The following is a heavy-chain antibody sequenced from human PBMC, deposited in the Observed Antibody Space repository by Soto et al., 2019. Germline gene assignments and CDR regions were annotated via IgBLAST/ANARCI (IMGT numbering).Heavy chain of an antibody. D-gene: IGHD2-8*01. CDR1: GGTFSSYA. Sequence: QVQLVQSGAEVKKPGSSVKVSCKASGGTFSSYAISWVRQAPGQGLEWMGGIIPIFGTENYAQKFQGRVTITADESTSTAYMELGSLRSEDTAVYYCAGVGCTKGVCYRVGNWFDPWGQVTLVTVSS. CDR2: IIPIFGTE. V-gene: IGHV1-69*01. CDR3: AGVGCTKGVCYRVGNWFDP. J-gene: IGHJ5*02.